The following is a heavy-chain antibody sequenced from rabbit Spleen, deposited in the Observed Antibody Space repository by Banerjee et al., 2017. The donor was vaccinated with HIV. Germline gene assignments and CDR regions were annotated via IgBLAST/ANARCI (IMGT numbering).Heavy chain of an antibody. J-gene: IGHJ6*01. D-gene: IGHD8-1*01. V-gene: IGHV1S40*01. CDR1: GFDFSRGYD. CDR2: IYTGNVKT. CDR3: ARDAGTSFSTYGMDL. Sequence: QSLEESGGGLVKPGASLTVTCTASGFDFSRGYDMCWVRQAPGKGLEWIGCIYTGNVKTYSATWAKGRFTISKTSSTTVTLQMTSLTAADTATYFCARDAGTSFSTYGMDLWGPGTLVTVS.